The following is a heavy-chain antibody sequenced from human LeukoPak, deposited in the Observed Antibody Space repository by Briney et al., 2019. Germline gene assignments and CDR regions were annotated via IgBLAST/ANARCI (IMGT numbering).Heavy chain of an antibody. CDR2: ISAYNGNT. D-gene: IGHD6-19*01. Sequence: ASVKVSCKTSGYTFTTYGINWVRQAPGQGLEWMGWISAYNGNTNYAQNLQGRVTMTTDTSTSTAYMELRGLRSDDTAVYYCARDFDGYSTGWSYYWGQGALVTVSS. CDR3: ARDFDGYSTGWSYY. CDR1: GYTFTTYG. J-gene: IGHJ4*02. V-gene: IGHV1-18*01.